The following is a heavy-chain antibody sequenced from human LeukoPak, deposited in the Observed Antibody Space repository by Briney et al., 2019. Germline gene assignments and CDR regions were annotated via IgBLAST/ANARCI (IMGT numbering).Heavy chain of an antibody. Sequence: SETLSLTCTVSGGSVSSGSYYWSWIRQPPGKGLEWIGYIYYSGSTNYNPSLKSRVTISVDTSKNQFSLKLSSVTAADTAVYYCARFDDSSGYYYSSADYWGQGTLVTVSS. CDR2: IYYSGST. D-gene: IGHD3-22*01. CDR1: GGSVSSGSYY. CDR3: ARFDDSSGYYYSSADY. V-gene: IGHV4-61*01. J-gene: IGHJ4*02.